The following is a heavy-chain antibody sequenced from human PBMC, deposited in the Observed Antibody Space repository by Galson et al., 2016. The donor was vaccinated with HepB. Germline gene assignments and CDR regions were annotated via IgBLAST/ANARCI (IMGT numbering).Heavy chain of an antibody. D-gene: IGHD5-24*01. CDR3: ATLSRDGYTHLDY. CDR1: GGSFSGYY. V-gene: IGHV4-34*01. CDR2: INDSGST. J-gene: IGHJ4*02. Sequence: SETLSLTCAVYGGSFSGYYWSWIRQPPGKGLEWIGEINDSGSTNYNPSLKTRVTISIDMSRKQFSLQLTPVTAADTAVYYCATLSRDGYTHLDYWGQGTLVTVSS.